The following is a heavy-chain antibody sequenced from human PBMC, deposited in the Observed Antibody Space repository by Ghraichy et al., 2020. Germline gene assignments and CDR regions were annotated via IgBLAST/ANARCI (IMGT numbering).Heavy chain of an antibody. CDR2: ISSNGGST. Sequence: GGSLRLPCSASGFTFSSYAMHWVRQAPGKGLEYVSAISSNGGSTYYADSVKGRFTISRDNSKNTLYLQMSSLRAEDTAVYYCVKGGIAVAGDFDYWGQGTLVTVSS. CDR1: GFTFSSYA. CDR3: VKGGIAVAGDFDY. V-gene: IGHV3-64D*06. J-gene: IGHJ4*02. D-gene: IGHD6-19*01.